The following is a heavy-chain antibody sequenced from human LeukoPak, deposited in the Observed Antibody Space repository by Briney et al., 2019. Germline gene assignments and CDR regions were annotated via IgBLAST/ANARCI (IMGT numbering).Heavy chain of an antibody. CDR3: ARDPAGMARGVIISPESGFDY. Sequence: GSLRLSCAASGFTFSSYGMSWVRQAPGKGLEWVSAISGSGGSTYYADSVKGRFTISRDNAKNSLYLQMNSLRAEDTAVYYCARDPAGMARGVIISPESGFDYWGQGTLVTVSS. CDR2: ISGSGGST. J-gene: IGHJ4*02. V-gene: IGHV3-23*01. CDR1: GFTFSSYG. D-gene: IGHD3-10*01.